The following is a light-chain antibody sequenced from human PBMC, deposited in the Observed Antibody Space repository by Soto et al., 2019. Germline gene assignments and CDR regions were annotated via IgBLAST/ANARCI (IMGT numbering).Light chain of an antibody. J-gene: IGKJ2*01. Sequence: EIVLTQSPATLSLSPGERATLSCRASQSVSSYLAWYQQKPGQAPRLLISDASNRATGIPARFSGSGSGTDFTLTISSLEPEDFGVYSCQQRDNWPPYTFGQGTKLEIK. V-gene: IGKV3-11*01. CDR2: DAS. CDR1: QSVSSY. CDR3: QQRDNWPPYT.